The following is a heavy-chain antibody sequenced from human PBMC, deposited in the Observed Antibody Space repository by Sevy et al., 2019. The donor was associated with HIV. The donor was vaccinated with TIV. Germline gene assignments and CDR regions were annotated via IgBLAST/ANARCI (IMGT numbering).Heavy chain of an antibody. V-gene: IGHV4-34*01. CDR2: ISRNGST. CDR3: SREGDY. J-gene: IGHJ4*02. CDR1: GGSFSDFF. Sequence: SETLSLTCAVYGGSFSDFFWSWIRQPPGKGLEWIAEISRNGSTNYSPSLKSRITTSIDTSKNQFSLNLTSVTAADTAMYYCSREGDYWGQGTLVTVSS.